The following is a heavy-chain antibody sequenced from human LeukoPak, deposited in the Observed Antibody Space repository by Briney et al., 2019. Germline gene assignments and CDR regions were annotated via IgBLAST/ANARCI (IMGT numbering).Heavy chain of an antibody. V-gene: IGHV1-18*01. CDR3: ARVVSSRGFDY. D-gene: IGHD2-2*01. Sequence: WASVKVSCKASGYTFTSYGISWVRQAPGQGLEWMGRISAYNGNTNYAQKLQGRVTMTTDTSTSTAYMELRSLRSDDTAVYYCARVVSSRGFDYWGQGTLVTVSS. J-gene: IGHJ4*02. CDR1: GYTFTSYG. CDR2: ISAYNGNT.